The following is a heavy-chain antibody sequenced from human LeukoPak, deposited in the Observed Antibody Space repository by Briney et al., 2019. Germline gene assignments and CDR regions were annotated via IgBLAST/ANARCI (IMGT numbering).Heavy chain of an antibody. CDR1: GYTFTSYY. V-gene: IGHV1-46*01. CDR2: INPSGGST. CDR3: ARGLLSGYYDSNGYPDY. Sequence: GASVKVSCKASGYTFTSYYMHWVRQAPGQGLEWMGIINPSGGSTSYAQKFQGRVTMTRDTSTSTVYMELSSLRSEDTAVYYCARGLLSGYYDSNGYPDYWGQGTLVTVSS. J-gene: IGHJ4*02. D-gene: IGHD3-22*01.